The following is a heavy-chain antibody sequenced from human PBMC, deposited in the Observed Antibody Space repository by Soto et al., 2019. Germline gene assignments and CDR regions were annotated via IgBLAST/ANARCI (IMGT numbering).Heavy chain of an antibody. V-gene: IGHV3-30*18. J-gene: IGHJ6*02. Sequence: GGSLRLSCAASGFTFSSYGMHWVRQAPGKGLEWVAVISYDGSNKYYADSVKGRFTISGDNSKNTLYLQMNSLRAEDTAVYYCAKDQWELPNYYYYYGMDVWGQGTTVTVSS. CDR1: GFTFSSYG. D-gene: IGHD1-26*01. CDR3: AKDQWELPNYYYYYGMDV. CDR2: ISYDGSNK.